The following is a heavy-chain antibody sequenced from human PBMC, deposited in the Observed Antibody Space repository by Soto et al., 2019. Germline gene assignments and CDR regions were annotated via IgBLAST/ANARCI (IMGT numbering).Heavy chain of an antibody. V-gene: IGHV3-23*01. CDR2: ISGSGGST. J-gene: IGHJ6*02. CDR1: GFTFSSYA. D-gene: IGHD5-18*01. CDR3: AKDLTAMVYYYYYGMDV. Sequence: GGSLRLSCAASGFTFSSYAMSWVRQAPGKGLEWVSAISGSGGSTYYADSVKGRFTISRDNSKNTLYLQMNSLRAEDTAVYYCAKDLTAMVYYYYYGMDVWGQGTTVTVSS.